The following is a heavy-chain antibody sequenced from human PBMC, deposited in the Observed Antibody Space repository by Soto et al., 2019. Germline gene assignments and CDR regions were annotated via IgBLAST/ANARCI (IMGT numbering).Heavy chain of an antibody. J-gene: IGHJ4*02. CDR3: ARDRAGGSADY. V-gene: IGHV3-48*01. CDR1: GFTLSRYS. Sequence: EVQLVESGGGLVQPGGSLRLSCVASGFTLSRYSMKWVRQAPGKGLEWVSYISRSSSTIYYADSVKGRFTISRDNAENSLYRQMKGRRAEDTGVYYWARDRAGGSADYGGQGTGVTVSS. CDR2: ISRSSSTI. D-gene: IGHD2-15*01.